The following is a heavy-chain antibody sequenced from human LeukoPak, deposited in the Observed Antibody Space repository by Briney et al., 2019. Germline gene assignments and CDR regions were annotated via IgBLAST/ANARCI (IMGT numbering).Heavy chain of an antibody. CDR1: RFTFTSYG. CDR3: FRGVWFGV. Sequence: GGSLRLSCAVSRFTFTSYGMSWVRQAPGKGLEWVSGISGSGGSTNYADSVKGRFTISRDNSKNTLYLQMNSLKSEDTALYYCFRGVWFGVWGQGTLVTVSS. D-gene: IGHD3-10*01. CDR2: ISGSGGST. J-gene: IGHJ4*02. V-gene: IGHV3-23*01.